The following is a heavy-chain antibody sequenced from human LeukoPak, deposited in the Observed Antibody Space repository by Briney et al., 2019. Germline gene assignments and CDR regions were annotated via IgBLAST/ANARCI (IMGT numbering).Heavy chain of an antibody. J-gene: IGHJ6*02. CDR1: GGSISSGGYY. CDR2: IYYSGST. Sequence: SETLSPTCTVSGGSISSGGYYWSWIRQHPGKGLEWIVYIYYSGSTYYNPSLKSRVTISVDTSKNQFSLKLSSVTAADTAVYYCARVITVLRFLEWLPPYGMDVWGQGTTVTVSS. CDR3: ARVITVLRFLEWLPPYGMDV. D-gene: IGHD3-3*01. V-gene: IGHV4-31*03.